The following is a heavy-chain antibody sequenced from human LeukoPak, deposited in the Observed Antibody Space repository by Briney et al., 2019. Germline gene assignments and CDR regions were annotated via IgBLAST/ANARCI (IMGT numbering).Heavy chain of an antibody. CDR2: ISGGGGNT. J-gene: IGHJ4*02. Sequence: GSLRLSCAVSGITLSNYGMSWVRQVPGKGLEWVSVISGGGGNTSYADSLKGLCTISRDNHKISLYLQVNSLRAEDTAVYFCAKRGVVIRVFLVGFHKEASYFDSWGQGALVTVSS. V-gene: IGHV3-23*01. D-gene: IGHD3-10*01. CDR3: AKRGVVIRVFLVGFHKEASYFDS. CDR1: GITLSNYG.